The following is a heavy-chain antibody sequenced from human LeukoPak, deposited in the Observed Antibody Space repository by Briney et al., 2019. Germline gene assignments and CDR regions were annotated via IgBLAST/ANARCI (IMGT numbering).Heavy chain of an antibody. D-gene: IGHD6-13*01. Sequence: GASVKVSCKASGYTFTSYYMHWVRQAPGQGLEWMGIINPSGGSTSYAQKFQGRVTMTRDTSTSTVYMELSSLRSEDTAVYYCARPARAYSSSRYYFDYWGQGTLVTVSS. J-gene: IGHJ4*02. CDR3: ARPARAYSSSRYYFDY. CDR2: INPSGGST. V-gene: IGHV1-46*01. CDR1: GYTFTSYY.